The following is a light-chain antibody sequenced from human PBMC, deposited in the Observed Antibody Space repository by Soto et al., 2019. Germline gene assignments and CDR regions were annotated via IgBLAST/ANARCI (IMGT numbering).Light chain of an antibody. J-gene: IGLJ1*01. CDR3: TSFTSSSPYV. V-gene: IGLV2-14*03. Sequence: QSVLTQPASVSGSPGQSITISCTGTSSDVGGYNYVSWFQQHPGKAPKLKIYEVSNRPSGVSNRFSGSKSGYTASLTISELQAEDEADYYCTSFTSSSPYVFGTGTKVTVL. CDR1: SSDVGGYNY. CDR2: EVS.